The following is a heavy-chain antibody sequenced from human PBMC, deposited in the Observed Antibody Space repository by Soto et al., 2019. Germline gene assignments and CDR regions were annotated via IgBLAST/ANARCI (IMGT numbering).Heavy chain of an antibody. V-gene: IGHV3-7*04. CDR1: GFTFSSYW. CDR2: MNQDGGEK. CDR3: ARVDCSPSKCYNPDYGRDL. Sequence: LRLSCTASGFTFSSYWMTWFRQAPGKGLEWVADMNQDGGEKYYVDSVKGRFTISRDNAKTSLYLQMNSLRVEDTAVYYCARVDCSPSKCYNPDYGRDLWGQGPMVPVSS. D-gene: IGHD2-2*02. J-gene: IGHJ6*02.